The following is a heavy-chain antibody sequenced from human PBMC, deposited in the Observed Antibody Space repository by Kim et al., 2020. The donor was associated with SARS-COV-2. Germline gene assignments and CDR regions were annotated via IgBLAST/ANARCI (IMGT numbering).Heavy chain of an antibody. D-gene: IGHD6-13*01. CDR1: GFSFSIYA. J-gene: IGHJ6*02. V-gene: IGHV3-23*03. Sequence: GGSLRLSCAASGFSFSIYAMSWVRQAPGKGLEWVSTITGDSLEIQYADSVRGRFTISRDNPKNTLYLQMDSLRAEDAAIYFCAKDPSKYTGPWYGSYGMDVWGQGTTVTVSS. CDR3: AKDPSKYTGPWYGSYGMDV. CDR2: ITGDSLEI.